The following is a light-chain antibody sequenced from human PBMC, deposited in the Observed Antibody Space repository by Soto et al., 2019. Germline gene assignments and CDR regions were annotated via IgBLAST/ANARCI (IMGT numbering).Light chain of an antibody. CDR1: PSISRY. CDR3: QQYGSSPPT. CDR2: GSS. Sequence: IVLTQSPGTLSLSPGERTTLSCRASPSISRYLAWYQQKPGQGPRLLIYGSSSRATGTPDRFSGSGSWTDFTLTINRLEPEEFALYYCQQYGSSPPTFGQGTKVDIK. J-gene: IGKJ1*01. V-gene: IGKV3-20*01.